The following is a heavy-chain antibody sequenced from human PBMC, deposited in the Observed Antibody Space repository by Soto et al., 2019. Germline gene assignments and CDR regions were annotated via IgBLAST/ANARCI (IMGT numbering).Heavy chain of an antibody. CDR2: IGTAGDT. Sequence: GSLRLSFAASGFTFSSYDMHWVGQATGKGLEWVSSIGTAGDTYYADSVRGRFTISRDNSKNTLYLQMNSLRDEDTAVYYCEKGANTNYFYYGMDVWGQGATVTVSS. V-gene: IGHV3-13*01. CDR1: GFTFSSYD. D-gene: IGHD3-16*01. CDR3: EKGANTNYFYYGMDV. J-gene: IGHJ6*02.